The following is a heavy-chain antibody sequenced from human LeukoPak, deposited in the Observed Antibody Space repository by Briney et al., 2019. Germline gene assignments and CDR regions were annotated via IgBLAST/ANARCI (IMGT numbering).Heavy chain of an antibody. J-gene: IGHJ3*02. Sequence: GGSLRLSXAASGFTISSYWMSWVRQAPGKGLEGVANIRQDGGQTYYVYSVKGRFTISRDNAKNSLYLQVNSLRAEDTAVYYCARDKHNPGSAFDIWGQGTMLTVSS. CDR2: IRQDGGQT. D-gene: IGHD5-24*01. CDR3: ARDKHNPGSAFDI. CDR1: GFTISSYW. V-gene: IGHV3-7*01.